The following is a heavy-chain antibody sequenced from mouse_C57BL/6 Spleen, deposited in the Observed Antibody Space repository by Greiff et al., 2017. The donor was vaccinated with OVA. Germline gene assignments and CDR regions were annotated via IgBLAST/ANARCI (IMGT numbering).Heavy chain of an antibody. CDR3: AKIDDGYYWIVMDY. Sequence: VQLQEPGGDLVKPGGSLKLSCAASGFTFSDYGMHWVRQAPEKGLEWVAYISSGSSTIYYADTVKGRVTISRDNAKNTLFLQMTSLRSEDTAMYYCAKIDDGYYWIVMDYWGQGTSVTVSS. J-gene: IGHJ4*01. D-gene: IGHD2-3*01. V-gene: IGHV5-17*01. CDR1: GFTFSDYG. CDR2: ISSGSSTI.